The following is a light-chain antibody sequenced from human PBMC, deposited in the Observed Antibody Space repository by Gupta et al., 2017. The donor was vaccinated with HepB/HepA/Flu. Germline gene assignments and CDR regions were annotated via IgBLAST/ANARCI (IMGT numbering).Light chain of an antibody. Sequence: DIQMTQSPSSLSASVGDRVTITCRASHSISAYLNWYQQKPGRAPRLLIYGASNLQTGVPSRFSGSGSGTEFTLTISRLQPEDVATFYCRQCDSIPLTLGEGSKVEI. CDR2: GAS. J-gene: IGKJ4*01. CDR1: HSISAY. V-gene: IGKV1-39*01. CDR3: RQCDSIPLT.